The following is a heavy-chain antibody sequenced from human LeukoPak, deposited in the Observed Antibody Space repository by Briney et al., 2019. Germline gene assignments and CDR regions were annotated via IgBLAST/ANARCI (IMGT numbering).Heavy chain of an antibody. CDR2: ISSSSYI. Sequence: GGSLRLSCAASGFTFSSYSMNWVRQAPGKGLEWVSSISSSSYIYYADSVKGRFTISRDNAKNSLYLQMNSLRAEDTAVYYCARDAPGSTGWFDPWGQGTLVTVSS. CDR1: GFTFSSYS. J-gene: IGHJ5*02. CDR3: ARDAPGSTGWFDP. D-gene: IGHD1-1*01. V-gene: IGHV3-21*01.